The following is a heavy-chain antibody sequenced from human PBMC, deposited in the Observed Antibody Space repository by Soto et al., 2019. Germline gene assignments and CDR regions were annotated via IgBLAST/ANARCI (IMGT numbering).Heavy chain of an antibody. D-gene: IGHD2-2*01. CDR2: INAGNGNT. CDR1: GYTFTGYA. CDR3: ATGGSIDIVLVPAAMHYFDY. V-gene: IGHV1-3*01. Sequence: ASVKVSCKASGYTFTGYAMHWVRQAPGQRLEWMGWINAGNGNTKYSQKFQGRVTMTEDTSTDTAYMELSGLRSEDTAVYYCATGGSIDIVLVPAAMHYFDYWGQGTLVTVSS. J-gene: IGHJ4*02.